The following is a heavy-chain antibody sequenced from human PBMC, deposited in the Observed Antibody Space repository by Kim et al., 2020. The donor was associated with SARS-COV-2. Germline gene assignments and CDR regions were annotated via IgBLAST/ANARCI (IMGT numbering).Heavy chain of an antibody. CDR1: GGSISSYY. J-gene: IGHJ2*01. D-gene: IGHD6-13*01. CDR3: ARDTMGIYWYFDL. CDR2: IYYSGST. Sequence: SETMSLTCTVSGGSISSYYWSWIRQPPGKVLEWIGYIYYSGSTNYNPSLKSRVTISVDTSKNQFSLKLSSVTAADTAVYYCARDTMGIYWYFDLWGRGTLVTVSS. V-gene: IGHV4-59*01.